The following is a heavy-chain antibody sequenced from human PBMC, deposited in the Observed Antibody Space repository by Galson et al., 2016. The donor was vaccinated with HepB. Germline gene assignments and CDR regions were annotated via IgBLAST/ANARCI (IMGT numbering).Heavy chain of an antibody. Sequence: SLRLSCAASGFTFRTYAMLWVRQAPGKGLEWVSTISGNVYSTYYADSVKGRFTISRDSSKNTLSLQMHSLVADDTAVYYCAKVHDILSGFYKSYFDYWGQGTLVAVSS. CDR3: AKVHDILSGFYKSYFDY. V-gene: IGHV3-23*01. J-gene: IGHJ4*02. D-gene: IGHD3-9*01. CDR1: GFTFRTYA. CDR2: ISGNVYST.